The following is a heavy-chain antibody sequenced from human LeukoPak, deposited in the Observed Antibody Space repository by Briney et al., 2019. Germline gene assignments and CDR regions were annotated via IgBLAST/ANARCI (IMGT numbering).Heavy chain of an antibody. CDR2: INQDGSEK. D-gene: IGHD2-2*01. CDR1: GFTFSSYE. V-gene: IGHV3-7*01. Sequence: QPGGSLRLSCAASGFTFSSYEMNWVRHTPGKGLEWAANINQDGSEKHYVDSVKGRITISRDNAKNSLYLQMNSLRAEDTAVYYCARDHTAPTIIWDYWGQGTLVTVSS. J-gene: IGHJ4*02. CDR3: ARDHTAPTIIWDY.